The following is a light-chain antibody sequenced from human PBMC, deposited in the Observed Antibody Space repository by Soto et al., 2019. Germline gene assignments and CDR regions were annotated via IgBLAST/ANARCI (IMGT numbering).Light chain of an antibody. J-gene: IGKJ1*01. Sequence: DIQMTQSPSTLSSSVGDRVTITYRASQSISSWLAWYQQKPGKAPKLLIYKASSLESGVPSRFSGSGSGTEFTLTISSLQPDDFATYYCQQYNSYSWTFGQGTKVDI. CDR1: QSISSW. V-gene: IGKV1-5*03. CDR2: KAS. CDR3: QQYNSYSWT.